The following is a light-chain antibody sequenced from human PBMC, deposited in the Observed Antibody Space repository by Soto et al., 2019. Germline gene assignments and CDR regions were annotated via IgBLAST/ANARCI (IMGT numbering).Light chain of an antibody. CDR2: GAS. J-gene: IGKJ2*01. CDR1: QSVSSSY. Sequence: EIVLTQSPGTLSLSPGERATLSCRASQSVSSSYLDWYQQKPGQAPRRLIYGASSRATGIPDRFSGSGSGTYFHLTSSRLKPKIFEVYDWQQYGSSPRTFGQGTKLEI. V-gene: IGKV3-20*01. CDR3: QQYGSSPRT.